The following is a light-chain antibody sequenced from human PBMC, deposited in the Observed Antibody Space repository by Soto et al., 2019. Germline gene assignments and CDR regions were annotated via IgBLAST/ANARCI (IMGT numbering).Light chain of an antibody. V-gene: IGLV2-23*01. Sequence: QSALTQPASGSGSPGQSITISCTGTSRDVGSYNLVSWYQQHPGKAPKLMIYEGSKRPSGVSNRFSGAKSGNTASLTISGLQAEDEADYYCCSYADSSTGVFGGGTKLTVL. CDR3: CSYADSSTGV. CDR1: SRDVGSYNL. J-gene: IGLJ2*01. CDR2: EGS.